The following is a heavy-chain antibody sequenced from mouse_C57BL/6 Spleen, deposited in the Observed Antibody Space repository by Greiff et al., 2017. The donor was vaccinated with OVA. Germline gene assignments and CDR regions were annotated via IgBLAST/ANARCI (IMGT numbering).Heavy chain of an antibody. Sequence: VQLQQPGAELVRPGTSVKLSCKASGYTFTSYWMHWVKQRPGQGLEWIGVIDPSDSYTNYNQKFKGKATLTVDTSSSTAYMQLSSLTSEDSAVYYCARKGGSPYAMDYWGQGTSVTISS. CDR2: IDPSDSYT. V-gene: IGHV1-59*01. J-gene: IGHJ4*01. D-gene: IGHD1-1*01. CDR3: ARKGGSPYAMDY. CDR1: GYTFTSYW.